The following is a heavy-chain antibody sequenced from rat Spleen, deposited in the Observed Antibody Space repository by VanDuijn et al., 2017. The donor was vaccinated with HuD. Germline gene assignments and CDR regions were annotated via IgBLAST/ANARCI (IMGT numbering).Heavy chain of an antibody. V-gene: IGHV5-22*01. CDR3: ASVITEGRVRGYWYFDF. Sequence: EVQLVESGGGLVQPGRSLKLSCAASGFTFSNYGMAWVRQAPTKGLAWVASISFEGSSTYYGGSVKGRFTISRDNAKSTLYLQMNSLRSEETATYYCASVITEGRVRGYWYFDFWGPGTMVTVSS. CDR1: GFTFSNYG. J-gene: IGHJ1*01. CDR2: ISFEGSST. D-gene: IGHD1-11*01.